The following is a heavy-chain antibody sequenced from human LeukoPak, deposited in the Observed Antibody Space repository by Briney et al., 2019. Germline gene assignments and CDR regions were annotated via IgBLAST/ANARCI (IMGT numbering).Heavy chain of an antibody. CDR1: GFTFSDCA. Sequence: GGSLRLSCAASGFTFSDCAMSWVRQAPGKGLEWVSAIGSDGNKHYSESVKGRFAISRDNSRNTLYLQVNSLRAEDTAVYYCARDRYSSMWSVFEYWGQGALVTVSS. D-gene: IGHD6-13*01. J-gene: IGHJ4*02. CDR3: ARDRYSSMWSVFEY. CDR2: IGSDGNK. V-gene: IGHV3-23*01.